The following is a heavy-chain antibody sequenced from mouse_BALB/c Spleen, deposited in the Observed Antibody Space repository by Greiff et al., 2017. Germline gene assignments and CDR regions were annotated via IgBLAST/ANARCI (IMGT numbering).Heavy chain of an antibody. J-gene: IGHJ4*01. CDR3: ARYDYDGLYYAMDY. V-gene: IGHV1-77*01. D-gene: IGHD2-4*01. CDR2: IYPGSGST. Sequence: VKLQESGPELVKPGASVKMSCKASGYTFTDYVISWVKQRTGQGLEWIGEIYPGSGSTYYNEKFKGKATLTADKSSNTAYMQLSSLTSEDSAVYFCARYDYDGLYYAMDYWGQGTSVTVSS. CDR1: GYTFTDYV.